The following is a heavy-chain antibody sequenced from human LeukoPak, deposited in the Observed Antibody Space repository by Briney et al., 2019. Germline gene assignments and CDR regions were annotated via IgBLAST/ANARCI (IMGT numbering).Heavy chain of an antibody. CDR2: ISGSGGST. D-gene: IGHD3-22*01. Sequence: QPGGSLRLSCAASGLTFSSYAMSWVRQAPGKGLEWVSAISGSGGSTYYADSVKGRFTISRDNSKNTLYLQMNSLRAEDTAVYYCAKFTMIVVVITHFDYWGQGTLVTVSS. CDR1: GLTFSSYA. J-gene: IGHJ4*02. V-gene: IGHV3-23*01. CDR3: AKFTMIVVVITHFDY.